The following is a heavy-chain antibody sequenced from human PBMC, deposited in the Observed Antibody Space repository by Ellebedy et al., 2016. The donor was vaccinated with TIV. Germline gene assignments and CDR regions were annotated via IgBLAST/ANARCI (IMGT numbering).Heavy chain of an antibody. CDR2: ISGNGGST. D-gene: IGHD3-3*01. CDR3: AKGFWSAEGFDP. CDR1: GFTFSSYA. V-gene: IGHV3-23*01. Sequence: GGSLRLSXAASGFTFSSYAMSWVRQAPGKGLEWVSAISGNGGSTYYADSVKGRFTISRDNSKNTLYLQMNSLIDDDTAIYFCAKGFWSAEGFDPWGQGTLVTVSS. J-gene: IGHJ5*02.